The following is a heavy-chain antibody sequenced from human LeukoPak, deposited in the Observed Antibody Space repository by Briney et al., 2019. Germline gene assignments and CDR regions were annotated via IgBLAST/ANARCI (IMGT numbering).Heavy chain of an antibody. D-gene: IGHD6-13*01. CDR3: AKDRAPAYYYYYMDV. CDR1: GFTFSSYA. Sequence: GRSLRLSCAASGFTFSSYAMHWVRQAPGKGLEWVAVISFDGSNEYYADSVKGRFTISRDNSKNTLYLQMNSLRAEDTAVYYCAKDRAPAYYYYYMDVWGKGTTVTISS. CDR2: ISFDGSNE. V-gene: IGHV3-30*04. J-gene: IGHJ6*03.